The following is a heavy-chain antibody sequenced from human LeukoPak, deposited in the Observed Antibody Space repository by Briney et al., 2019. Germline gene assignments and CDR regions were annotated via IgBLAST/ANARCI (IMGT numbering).Heavy chain of an antibody. D-gene: IGHD3-10*01. V-gene: IGHV4-59*08. CDR3: ARHVGNSGSGSYLTYFDY. CDR1: GGSISSYY. Sequence: SETLSLTCTVSGGSISSYYWSWIRQPPGKGLEWIGHIYYSGSTHYNPSLKSRVTISVGTSKNQFSLKLGSVTAADTAVYYCARHVGNSGSGSYLTYFDYWGQGTLVTVSS. CDR2: IYYSGST. J-gene: IGHJ4*02.